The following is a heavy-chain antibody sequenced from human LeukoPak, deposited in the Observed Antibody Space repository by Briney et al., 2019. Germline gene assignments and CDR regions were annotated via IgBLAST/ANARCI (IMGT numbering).Heavy chain of an antibody. CDR1: VGSLSRGAVY. D-gene: IGHD3-10*01. CDR3: ARDRHSMVSEWFFDL. V-gene: IGHV4-31*11. J-gene: IGHJ2*01. CDR2: IHFSGTT. Sequence: PSQTLSLTCAVSVGSLSRGAVYWNWIRQHPGEGLEWIGYIHFSGTTYYDPSLRSRAMISIDTSENQFSLNLSSVTAADTAVYYCARDRHSMVSEWFFDLWGRGSLVTVSS.